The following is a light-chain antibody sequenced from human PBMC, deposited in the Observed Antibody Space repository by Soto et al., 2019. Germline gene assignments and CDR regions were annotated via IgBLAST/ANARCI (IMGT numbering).Light chain of an antibody. J-gene: IGKJ1*01. V-gene: IGKV3-20*01. Sequence: EIVLTQSPGTLSLSPGERATLSCRASQSVRSSYLAWYQQKPGQAPRLLIYAASSRATGIPDRFSGSGSGTDFTLTISRLEPEDFAVYYCQQYGNSKTFGQGTKVEIK. CDR1: QSVRSSY. CDR3: QQYGNSKT. CDR2: AAS.